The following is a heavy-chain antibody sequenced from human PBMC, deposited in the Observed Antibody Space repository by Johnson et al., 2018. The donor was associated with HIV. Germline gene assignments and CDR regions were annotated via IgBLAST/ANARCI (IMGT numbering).Heavy chain of an antibody. CDR3: AKIGQWRERLDAFDV. V-gene: IGHV3-30*04. CDR1: GFTFSSYA. CDR2: ISSDGSNK. D-gene: IGHD6-19*01. Sequence: QVQLVESGGGVVQPGRSLRLSCAASGFTFSSYAMHWVRQAPGKGLEWVAVISSDGSNKYYADSMKGRFTISRDNSKNTLYLQMSSLRPEDTAVYYCAKIGQWRERLDAFDVWGQGTMVTVSS. J-gene: IGHJ3*01.